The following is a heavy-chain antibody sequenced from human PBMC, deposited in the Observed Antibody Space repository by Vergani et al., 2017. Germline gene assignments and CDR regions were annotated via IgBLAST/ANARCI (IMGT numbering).Heavy chain of an antibody. Sequence: QVQLQESGPGLVKPSETLSLTCTVSGGSISSYYWSWIRQPPGKGLEWIGYIYYSGSTNYNPSLKSRVTISVDTSKNQFSLKPSSVTAADTAVYYCAREGYDILTGYSVFDYWGQGTLVTVSS. D-gene: IGHD3-9*01. J-gene: IGHJ4*02. CDR1: GGSISSYY. CDR3: AREGYDILTGYSVFDY. V-gene: IGHV4-59*01. CDR2: IYYSGST.